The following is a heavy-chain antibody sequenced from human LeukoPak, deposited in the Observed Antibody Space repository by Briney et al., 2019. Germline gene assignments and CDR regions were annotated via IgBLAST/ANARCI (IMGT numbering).Heavy chain of an antibody. CDR2: IIPIFGTA. CDR3: AREGSSSSGEVPN. V-gene: IGHV1-69*13. CDR1: GGTFSSYA. J-gene: IGHJ4*02. D-gene: IGHD6-6*01. Sequence: EASVKVSCKASGGTFSSYAISWVRQAPGQGLEWMGGIIPIFGTANCAQKFQGRVTITADESTSTAYMELSSLRSEDTAVYYCAREGSSSSGEVPNWGQGTLVTVSS.